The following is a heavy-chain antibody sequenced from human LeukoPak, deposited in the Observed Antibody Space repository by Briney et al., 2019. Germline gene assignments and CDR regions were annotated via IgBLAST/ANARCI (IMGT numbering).Heavy chain of an antibody. Sequence: GGSLRLSCAASGFTFSSYAMSWVRQAPGKGLEWVSAISGSGGNTYYADSVKGRFTISRANSKNTLYLQMHSLRAEDTAVYYCGKGPSDVGVYYLVYWARGTVATVSS. D-gene: IGHD3-3*01. J-gene: IGHJ4*02. CDR3: GKGPSDVGVYYLVY. V-gene: IGHV3-23*01. CDR2: ISGSGGNT. CDR1: GFTFSSYA.